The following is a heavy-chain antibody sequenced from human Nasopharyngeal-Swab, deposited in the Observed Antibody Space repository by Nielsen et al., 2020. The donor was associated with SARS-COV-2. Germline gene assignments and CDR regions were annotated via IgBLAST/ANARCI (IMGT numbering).Heavy chain of an antibody. CDR2: LYHSGST. Sequence: SETLSLTCTVSGGSISSYYWSWIRQPPGKGLEWIGYLYHSGSTNYNPSLKSRVTISVDTPKNQFSLKLSSVTAADTAVYYCAREFGDTFDYWGQGTLVTVSS. J-gene: IGHJ4*02. V-gene: IGHV4-59*01. CDR1: GGSISSYY. D-gene: IGHD2-21*01. CDR3: AREFGDTFDY.